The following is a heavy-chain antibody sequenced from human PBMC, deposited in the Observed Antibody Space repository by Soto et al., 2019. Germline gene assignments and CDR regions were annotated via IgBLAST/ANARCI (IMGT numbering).Heavy chain of an antibody. CDR3: ARSPAATVTAFDS. CDR1: GGSISSGGYY. V-gene: IGHV4-31*03. CDR2: IYYSGST. Sequence: QVQLQESGPGLVKPSQTLSLTCTVSGGSISSGGYYWSWIRQRPGKGLEWIGYIYYSGSTYYNPSLQSGVTVSVDTSMNQFSRKPSSVTAADTAVYSCARSPAATVTAFDSWGLGTLVTVSS. D-gene: IGHD4-17*01. J-gene: IGHJ4*02.